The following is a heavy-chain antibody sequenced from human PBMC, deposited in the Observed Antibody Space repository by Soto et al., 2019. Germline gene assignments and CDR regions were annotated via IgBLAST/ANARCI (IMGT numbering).Heavy chain of an antibody. J-gene: IGHJ4*02. V-gene: IGHV6-1*01. CDR2: TYYRSKWYN. Sequence: PSQTLSLTCAMSGDSVSSNSAAWNWIRQSPSRSLEWLGRTYYRSKWYNDHAASVKSRISINPDTSKNQFSLQSNSVTPEDTAVYYCASARATDSRSRPFDYWGQGTLVTVSS. CDR3: ASARATDSRSRPFDY. D-gene: IGHD6-13*01. CDR1: GDSVSSNSAA.